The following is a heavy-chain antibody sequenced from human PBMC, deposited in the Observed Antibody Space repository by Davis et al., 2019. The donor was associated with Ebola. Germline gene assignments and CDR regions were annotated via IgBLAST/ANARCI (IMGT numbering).Heavy chain of an antibody. CDR1: GDSTSRTSSY. D-gene: IGHD2-2*01. Sequence: MPSETLSLTCSVSGDSTSRTSSYWGWIRQPPGKGLEWIGSVYYSGSAYYNPSLKSRVTISVDTSKNQFSLKLSSVTAADTAVYYCARGIVVVPAAMSDLWAFYMDVWGKGTTVTVSS. CDR2: VYYSGSA. V-gene: IGHV4-39*07. J-gene: IGHJ6*04. CDR3: ARGIVVVPAAMSDLWAFYMDV.